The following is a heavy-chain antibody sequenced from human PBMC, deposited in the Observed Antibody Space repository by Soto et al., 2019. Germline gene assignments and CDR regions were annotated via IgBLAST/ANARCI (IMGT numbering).Heavy chain of an antibody. Sequence: GESLKISCTGSGYSFARYWIGWMRQMPGKGLEWMGVIYPDDSDTIYSPSFQGQVTISVDKSISTAYLQWSSLKASDTAMYYCARLAASWYKLEFDYWGQGTLVTVSS. CDR3: ARLAASWYKLEFDY. J-gene: IGHJ4*02. V-gene: IGHV5-51*01. D-gene: IGHD2-2*02. CDR2: IYPDDSDT. CDR1: GYSFARYW.